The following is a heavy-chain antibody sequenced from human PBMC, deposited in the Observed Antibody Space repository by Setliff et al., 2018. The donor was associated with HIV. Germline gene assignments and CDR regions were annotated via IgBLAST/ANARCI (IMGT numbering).Heavy chain of an antibody. D-gene: IGHD6-6*01. Sequence: PGGSLRLSCAASGFTFSSYWMHWVRQAPGKGLEWASAIGGSGTYYADSVKGRFTISRDKSKNTVFLQMNSLRAEDTAVYYCANSPARPPFDCWGQGALVTVSS. V-gene: IGHV3-23*01. CDR3: ANSPARPPFDC. CDR2: IGGSGT. J-gene: IGHJ4*02. CDR1: GFTFSSYW.